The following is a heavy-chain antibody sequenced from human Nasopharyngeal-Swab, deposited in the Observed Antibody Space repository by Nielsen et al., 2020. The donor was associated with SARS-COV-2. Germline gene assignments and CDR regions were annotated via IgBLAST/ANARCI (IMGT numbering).Heavy chain of an antibody. Sequence: GESLKIFCAASGFTVSSNYMSWVRQAPGKGLEWVSVIYSGGSTYYADSVKGRFTISRDNSKNTLYLQMNSLRAEDTAVYYCAREGSSGWVDYWGQGTLVTVSS. J-gene: IGHJ4*02. CDR2: IYSGGST. D-gene: IGHD6-19*01. CDR1: GFTVSSNY. CDR3: AREGSSGWVDY. V-gene: IGHV3-66*01.